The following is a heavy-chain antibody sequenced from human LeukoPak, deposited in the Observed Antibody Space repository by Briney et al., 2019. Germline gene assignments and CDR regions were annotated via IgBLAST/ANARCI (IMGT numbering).Heavy chain of an antibody. CDR3: ARGNSGSYSQDWFDP. D-gene: IGHD1-26*01. CDR1: GFTFSSYE. Sequence: GGSLRLSCAASGFTFSSYEMHWVRQAPGKGLEWVSYISSSGSTIYYADSVKGRFTISRDNAKNSLYLQMNSLRDDDMALYYCARGNSGSYSQDWFDPWGQGTLVTVSS. CDR2: ISSSGSTI. V-gene: IGHV3-48*03. J-gene: IGHJ5*02.